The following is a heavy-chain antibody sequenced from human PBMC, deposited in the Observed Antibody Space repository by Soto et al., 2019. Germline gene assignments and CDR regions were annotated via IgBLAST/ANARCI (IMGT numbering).Heavy chain of an antibody. V-gene: IGHV1-69*12. CDR1: GGTFSSYA. Sequence: QVQLVQSGAEVKKPGSSVKVSCKASGGTFSSYAISWVRQAPGQGLEWMGGIIPIFGTANYAQKFQGRVTITADASTSXXDXEXXSVRSEDTAVYYCARGGGDYDYVWGSYRHYWYFDLWGRGTLVTVSS. CDR2: IIPIFGTA. CDR3: ARGGGDYDYVWGSYRHYWYFDL. J-gene: IGHJ2*01. D-gene: IGHD3-16*02.